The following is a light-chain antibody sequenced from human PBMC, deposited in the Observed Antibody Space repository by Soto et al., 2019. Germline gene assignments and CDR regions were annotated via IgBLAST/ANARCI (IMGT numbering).Light chain of an antibody. J-gene: IGKJ1*01. CDR2: DAS. V-gene: IGKV1-5*01. CDR1: QSIGSW. CDR3: QQYNSTRLT. Sequence: DIQMTPSPSALFAYVGDRVTITCRASQSIGSWLAWYQQKPGKAPKLLIYDASSLESGVPSRFSGSGSGTEFTLTISSLQPDDFATYYCQQYNSTRLTVGQGTKVDIK.